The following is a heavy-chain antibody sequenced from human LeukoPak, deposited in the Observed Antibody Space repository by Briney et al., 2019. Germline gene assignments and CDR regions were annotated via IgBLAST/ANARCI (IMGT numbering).Heavy chain of an antibody. Sequence: GRSLRLSCAASGFTFSSYAMHWVRQAPGKGLEWVAVISYDGSNKYYADSVKGRFTISRDNSKNTLYLQMNSLGAEDTAVYYCARDVFGLDYWGQGTLVTVSS. CDR2: ISYDGSNK. J-gene: IGHJ4*02. D-gene: IGHD3-10*01. CDR1: GFTFSSYA. V-gene: IGHV3-30-3*01. CDR3: ARDVFGLDY.